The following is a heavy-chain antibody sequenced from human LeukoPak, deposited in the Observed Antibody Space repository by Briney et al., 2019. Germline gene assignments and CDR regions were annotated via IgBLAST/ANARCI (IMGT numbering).Heavy chain of an antibody. CDR2: ISGSGGST. D-gene: IGHD6-19*01. V-gene: IGHV3-23*01. Sequence: QSGGSLRLSCAASGFTFSSYAMSWVRQAPGKGLEWVSAISGSGGSTYYADSVKGRFTISRDNSKNTLYLQMNSLRAEDTAVYYCAKDGEQWPSYTGVWGQGTLVTVSS. CDR3: AKDGEQWPSYTGV. CDR1: GFTFSSYA. J-gene: IGHJ4*02.